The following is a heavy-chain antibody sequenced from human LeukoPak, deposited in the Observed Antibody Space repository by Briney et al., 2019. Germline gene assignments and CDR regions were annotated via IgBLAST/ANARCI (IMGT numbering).Heavy chain of an antibody. CDR2: INPNGGST. Sequence: GASVKVSCKASGYTFTSYYMHWVRQAPGQGLEWMGIINPNGGSTSYAQKFQGRVTMTRDMSTSTVYMELSSLRSEDTAVYYCARTQQVGPKYSSGLRPGGFDYWGQGTLVTVSS. D-gene: IGHD6-19*01. CDR1: GYTFTSYY. CDR3: ARTQQVGPKYSSGLRPGGFDY. J-gene: IGHJ4*02. V-gene: IGHV1-46*01.